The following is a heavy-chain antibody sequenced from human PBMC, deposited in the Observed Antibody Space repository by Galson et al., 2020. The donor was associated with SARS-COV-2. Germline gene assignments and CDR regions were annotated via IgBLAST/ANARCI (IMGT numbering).Heavy chain of an antibody. V-gene: IGHV4-39*07. D-gene: IGHD2-21*02. CDR3: ARSIYGTAISGNWGDP. J-gene: IGHJ5*02. CDR2: IHYSGFT. Sequence: SETLSLTCTVSGGSISSSGYFWGWVRQPPGKGLEWIGSIHYSGFTYYNPSLKSRVTVSIDTSENLFSLKLRSVTAADTALYFCARSIYGTAISGNWGDPWGQGMLVSVAS. CDR1: GGSISSSGYF.